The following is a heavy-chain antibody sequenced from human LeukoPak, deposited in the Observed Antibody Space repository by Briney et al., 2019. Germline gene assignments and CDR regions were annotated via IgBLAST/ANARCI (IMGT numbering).Heavy chain of an antibody. V-gene: IGHV3-23*01. D-gene: IGHD3-9*01. J-gene: IGHJ1*01. CDR1: GFTFSSYA. Sequence: GGSLRLSCAASGFTFSSYAMSWVRQAPGKGLEWVSAISGSGGSTYYADSVKGRFTISRDNAKNSLYLQMNSLRAEDTAVYYCARDGHYDILTGYFQDWGQGTLVTVSS. CDR3: ARDGHYDILTGYFQD. CDR2: ISGSGGST.